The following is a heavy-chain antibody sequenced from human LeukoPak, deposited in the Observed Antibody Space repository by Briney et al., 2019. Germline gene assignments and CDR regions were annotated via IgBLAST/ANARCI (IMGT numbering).Heavy chain of an antibody. CDR1: GFTVSSNY. CDR2: IYTSGST. Sequence: PGGSLRLSCAASGFTVSSNYMSWIRQPAGKGLEWIGRIYTSGSTNYNPSLKTRVTMSVDTSKNQFSLKLSSVTAADTAVYYCARHLYDFWSGYADAFDIWGQGTMVTVSS. D-gene: IGHD3-3*01. CDR3: ARHLYDFWSGYADAFDI. V-gene: IGHV4-4*07. J-gene: IGHJ3*02.